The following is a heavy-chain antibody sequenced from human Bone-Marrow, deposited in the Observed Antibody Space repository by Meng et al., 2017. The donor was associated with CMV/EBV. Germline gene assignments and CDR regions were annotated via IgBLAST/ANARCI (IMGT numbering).Heavy chain of an antibody. J-gene: IGHJ5*02. D-gene: IGHD1-26*01. CDR3: ARGSSWELRINWFDP. V-gene: IGHV3-23*01. CDR2: ISGSGGST. CDR1: GFTFSSYA. Sequence: GESLKISCAASGFTFSSYAMSWVRQAPGKGLEWVSAISGSGGSTYYADSVKGRFTISRDNSKNTLYLQMNSLRAEDTAVYYCARGSSWELRINWFDPWGQGTRVTVSS.